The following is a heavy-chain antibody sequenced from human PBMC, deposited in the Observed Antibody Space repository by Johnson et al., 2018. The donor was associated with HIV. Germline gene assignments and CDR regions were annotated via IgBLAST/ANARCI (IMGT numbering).Heavy chain of an antibody. D-gene: IGHD6-25*01. V-gene: IGHV3-NL1*01. CDR1: AFTLTNYA. CDR2: ISWNSGSI. Sequence: QVQLVESGGGVVQPGRSLRLSCAASAFTLTNYAIHWVRQAPGKGLEWVSGISWNSGSIGYADSVKGRFTISRDNSKNTVYLEMNSLRAEDTAVYYCAKGGIDAFDIWGEGTVVTVSS. CDR3: AKGGIDAFDI. J-gene: IGHJ3*02.